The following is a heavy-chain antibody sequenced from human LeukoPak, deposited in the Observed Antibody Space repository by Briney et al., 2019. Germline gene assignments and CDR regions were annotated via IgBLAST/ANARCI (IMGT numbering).Heavy chain of an antibody. CDR2: IYSGGST. CDR3: ARDASWGSSWNYFDY. J-gene: IGHJ4*02. V-gene: IGHV3-53*01. Sequence: GGSLRLSCAASGFTVSSNYMSWVGQAPGKGLEWVSVIYSGGSTYYADSVKGRFTISRDNSKNTLYLQMNSLRAEDTAVYYCARDASWGSSWNYFDYWGQGTLVTVSS. D-gene: IGHD6-13*01. CDR1: GFTVSSNY.